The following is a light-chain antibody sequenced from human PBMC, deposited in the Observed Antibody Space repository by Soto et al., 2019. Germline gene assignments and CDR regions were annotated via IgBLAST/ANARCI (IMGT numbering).Light chain of an antibody. CDR1: SGDVGNYDL. V-gene: IGLV2-23*02. Sequence: SVLTQPASVSGSPGQSITISCSGSSGDVGNYDLVSWYQQLPGKAPQLMIFEVSRRPSRVSDRFSGSKSGNTASLTISGLQAEDDGDFYCCSYAGNGAWVFGGGTKLTVL. J-gene: IGLJ3*02. CDR3: CSYAGNGAWV. CDR2: EVS.